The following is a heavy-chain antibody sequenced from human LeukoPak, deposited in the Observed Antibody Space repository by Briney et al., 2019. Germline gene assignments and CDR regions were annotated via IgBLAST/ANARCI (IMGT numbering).Heavy chain of an antibody. V-gene: IGHV4-4*07. Sequence: SETLSLTCTVSGGSISSYYWIWIRQPAGKGLEWIGRIYTSGSTNYNPSLKSRVTMSVDTSKNQFSLKLSSVTAADTAVYYCARGGRNEYSSSSDLFDYWGQGTLVTVSS. J-gene: IGHJ4*02. D-gene: IGHD6-6*01. CDR2: IYTSGST. CDR3: ARGGRNEYSSSSDLFDY. CDR1: GGSISSYY.